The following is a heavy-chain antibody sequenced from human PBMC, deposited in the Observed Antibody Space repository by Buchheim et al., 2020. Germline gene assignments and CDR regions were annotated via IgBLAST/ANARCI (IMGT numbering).Heavy chain of an antibody. CDR2: INHSGST. CDR1: GGSFSGYY. V-gene: IGHV4-34*01. D-gene: IGHD3-10*01. J-gene: IGHJ6*02. Sequence: QVQLQQWGAGLLKPSETLSLTCAVYGGSFSGYYWSWIRQPPGKGLEWIGEINHSGSTNYNPSLKSRVTISVDTSKNQFSLTLSSVTAADTAVYYCASGFLTYYYGSGTFYGMDVWGQGTT. CDR3: ASGFLTYYYGSGTFYGMDV.